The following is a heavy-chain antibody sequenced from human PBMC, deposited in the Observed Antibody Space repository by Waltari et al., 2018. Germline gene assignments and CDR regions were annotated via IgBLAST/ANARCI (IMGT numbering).Heavy chain of an antibody. CDR2: VRGDGRT. CDR1: GDSMISTDC. J-gene: IGHJ5*02. V-gene: IGHV4-4*02. D-gene: IGHD2-15*01. CDR3: ARDRGRGLYLDT. Sequence: QLLLQESGPGLVKPSGTLSLSCAVSGDSMISTDCWSWVRLSPQKGLEWIGQVRGDGRTNYSPSLASRLTVSLDTSNNQFSLKLTSATAADTAVYYCARDRGRGLYLDTWGPGTLVTVSP.